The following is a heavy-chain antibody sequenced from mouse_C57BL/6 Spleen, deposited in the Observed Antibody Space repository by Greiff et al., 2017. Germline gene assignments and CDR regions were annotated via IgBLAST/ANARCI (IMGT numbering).Heavy chain of an antibody. V-gene: IGHV2-2*01. J-gene: IGHJ2*01. Sequence: VQLVESGPGLVQPSQSLSITCTVSGFSLTSYGVHWVRQSPGKGLEWLGVIWSGGSTDYNAAFISRLSISKYNSKSQFFFKMNSLHADNTTIYYGSSSYYYGSTLAYWGQGTPLTVSS. CDR1: GFSLTSYG. D-gene: IGHD1-1*01. CDR2: IWSGGST. CDR3: SSSYYYGSTLAY.